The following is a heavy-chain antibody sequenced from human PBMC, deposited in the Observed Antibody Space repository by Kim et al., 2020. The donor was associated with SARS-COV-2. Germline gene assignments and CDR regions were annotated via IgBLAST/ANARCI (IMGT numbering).Heavy chain of an antibody. D-gene: IGHD6-13*01. CDR2: SNAGNGNT. J-gene: IGHJ4*02. CDR1: GYTFTSSA. Sequence: ASVKVSCKASGYTFTSSAMHWVRQAPGQRLEWLGWSNAGNGNTKYSQKFQGRVTITRDTSASTAYMELSSLRSEDTAVYYCARGGRIAAAGKEGKRGNDYWGQGTLVTVSS. V-gene: IGHV1-3*01. CDR3: ARGGRIAAAGKEGKRGNDY.